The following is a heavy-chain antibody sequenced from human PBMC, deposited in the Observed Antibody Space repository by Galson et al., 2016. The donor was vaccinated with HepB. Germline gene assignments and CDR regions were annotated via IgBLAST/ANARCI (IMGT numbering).Heavy chain of an antibody. D-gene: IGHD1-14*01. Sequence: SLRLSCAVSGLTFSRFWMSWVRQAPGKGPEWVASINEDGTEKYHVDSPTGRFTISRDNAKNAFYLQMNSLRDEDTAVYFCARGHHALEVWGQGTAVRVSS. V-gene: IGHV3-7*01. CDR2: INEDGTEK. CDR3: ARGHHALEV. J-gene: IGHJ6*02. CDR1: GLTFSRFW.